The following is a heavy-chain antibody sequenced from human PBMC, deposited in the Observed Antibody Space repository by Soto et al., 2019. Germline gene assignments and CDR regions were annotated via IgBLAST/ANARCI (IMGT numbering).Heavy chain of an antibody. CDR2: VIPVLGQA. D-gene: IGHD3-16*01. V-gene: IGHV1-69*13. CDR3: ATVGGGGSPRGADY. CDR1: GGIFSSYS. Sequence: SVKVSCKASGGIFSSYSISWLRQAPGQGLEWMGAVIPVLGQAYYAQALQDRVTITADESTRTAYMELSSLTSEDTAVYFCATVGGGGSPRGADYRGQGTLVTVSS. J-gene: IGHJ4*02.